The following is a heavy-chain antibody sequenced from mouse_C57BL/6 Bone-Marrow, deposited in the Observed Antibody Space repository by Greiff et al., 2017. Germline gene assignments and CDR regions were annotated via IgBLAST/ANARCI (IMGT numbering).Heavy chain of an antibody. Sequence: EVHLVESGPELVKPGASVKMSCKASGYTFTDYNMHWVKQSHGKSLEWIGYINPNNGGTSYNQKFKGKATLTVNKSSSTAYMELRSLTSEDSAVYYCAIHGGIRSYYFDYWGQGTTLTVSS. J-gene: IGHJ2*01. CDR1: GYTFTDYN. CDR2: INPNNGGT. CDR3: AIHGGIRSYYFDY. V-gene: IGHV1-22*01. D-gene: IGHD1-1*02.